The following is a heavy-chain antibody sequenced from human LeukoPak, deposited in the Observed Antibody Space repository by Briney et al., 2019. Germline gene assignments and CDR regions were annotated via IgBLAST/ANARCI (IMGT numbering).Heavy chain of an antibody. Sequence: GGSLRLSCAASGFTFDDYGMSWVRQAPGKGLEWVSGINWNGGSTGYADSVKGRFTISRDNAKNSPYLQMNSLRAEDTALYYCAREFYDSSGYYYYYYYMDVWGKGTTVTVSS. V-gene: IGHV3-20*04. CDR3: AREFYDSSGYYYYYYYMDV. D-gene: IGHD3-22*01. CDR2: INWNGGST. CDR1: GFTFDDYG. J-gene: IGHJ6*03.